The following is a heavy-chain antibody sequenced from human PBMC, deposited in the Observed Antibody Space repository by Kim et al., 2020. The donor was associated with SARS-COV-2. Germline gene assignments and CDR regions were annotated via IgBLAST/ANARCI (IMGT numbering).Heavy chain of an antibody. D-gene: IGHD2-15*01. Sequence: SETLSLTCAVYGGSFSGYYWSWIRQPPGKGLEWIGEINHSGSTNYNPSLKSRVTISVDTSKNQFSLKLSSVTAADTAVYYCARRGRYCSGGSCYGGYYYYGMGVWGQGTTVTVSS. CDR3: ARRGRYCSGGSCYGGYYYYGMGV. CDR2: INHSGST. J-gene: IGHJ6*02. V-gene: IGHV4-34*01. CDR1: GGSFSGYY.